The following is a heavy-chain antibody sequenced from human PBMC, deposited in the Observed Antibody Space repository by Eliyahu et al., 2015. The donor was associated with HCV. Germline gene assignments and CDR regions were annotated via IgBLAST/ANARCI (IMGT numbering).Heavy chain of an antibody. Sequence: QVQLVESGGGVVQPGRSLRLSCATGGFTFRSYGMHWVRQAPGKGLEWVAGISYDGTNKYYVDSVKGRFTISKDNPQSTLFLEMNSLRVDDSAVYYCAKQRATVVKGLDSWGQGILVTVSS. CDR1: GFTFRSYG. D-gene: IGHD4-23*01. CDR2: ISYDGTNK. V-gene: IGHV3-30*18. CDR3: AKQRATVVKGLDS. J-gene: IGHJ4*02.